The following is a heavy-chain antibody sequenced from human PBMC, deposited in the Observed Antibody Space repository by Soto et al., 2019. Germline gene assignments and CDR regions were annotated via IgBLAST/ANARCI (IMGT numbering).Heavy chain of an antibody. D-gene: IGHD3-22*01. Sequence: LSLTCTVSGGSISSYYWSWIRQPAGKGLEWIGRIYTSGSTNYNPSLKSRVTMSVDTSKNQFSLKLSSVTAADTAVYYCARGMPPDYYDSSGYHYNWFDPWGQGTLVTVSS. CDR2: IYTSGST. V-gene: IGHV4-4*07. J-gene: IGHJ5*02. CDR1: GGSISSYY. CDR3: ARGMPPDYYDSSGYHYNWFDP.